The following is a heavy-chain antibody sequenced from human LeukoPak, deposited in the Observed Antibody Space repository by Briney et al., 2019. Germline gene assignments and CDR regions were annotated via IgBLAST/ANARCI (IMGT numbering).Heavy chain of an antibody. CDR1: GYSISSGYY. V-gene: IGHV4-38-2*01. Sequence: SETLSLTCAVSGYSISSGYYWGWIRQPPGKGLEWTGSIYHSGSTYYNPSLKSRVTISVDTSKNQFSLKLSSVTAADTAVYYCARLVLARFYDSSGYFDYWGQGTLVTVSS. CDR2: IYHSGST. D-gene: IGHD3-22*01. J-gene: IGHJ4*02. CDR3: ARLVLARFYDSSGYFDY.